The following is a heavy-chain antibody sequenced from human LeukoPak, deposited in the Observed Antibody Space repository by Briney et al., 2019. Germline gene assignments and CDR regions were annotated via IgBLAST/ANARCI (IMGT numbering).Heavy chain of an antibody. J-gene: IGHJ4*02. CDR2: INQDGSEK. V-gene: IGHV3-7*01. D-gene: IGHD2-21*02. Sequence: GGSLRLSCAASGFTLSRYWMRWVRQAGGKGRECVANINQDGSEKYYVVSVKGRFTISRDNAKNSLYLQMNSLRAEDTAVYYCARADYYFDYCGQGTLVTVSS. CDR3: ARADYYFDY. CDR1: GFTLSRYW.